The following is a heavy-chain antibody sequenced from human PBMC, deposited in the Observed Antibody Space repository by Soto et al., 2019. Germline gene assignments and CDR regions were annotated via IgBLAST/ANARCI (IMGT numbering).Heavy chain of an antibody. CDR1: GYTFTSYY. Sequence: RASVKVSCKASGYTFTSYYMHWVRQAPGQGLEWMGIINPSGGSTSYAQKFQGRVTMTRDTSTSTVYMELSSLRSEDTAVYYCARDSRESSSWNYYYYGMDVWGQGTTVTVSS. D-gene: IGHD6-13*01. CDR3: ARDSRESSSWNYYYYGMDV. CDR2: INPSGGST. J-gene: IGHJ6*02. V-gene: IGHV1-46*01.